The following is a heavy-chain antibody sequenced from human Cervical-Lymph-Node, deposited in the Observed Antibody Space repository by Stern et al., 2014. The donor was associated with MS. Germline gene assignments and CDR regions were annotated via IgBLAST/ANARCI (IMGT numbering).Heavy chain of an antibody. V-gene: IGHV5-51*01. Sequence: EVQLVESGAEVKKPGESLKISCKGSGYSFTSYWIGWVRQMPGKGLEWMGIIYPGDSDTRYSPSCQGQVTISADKSISTAYLQWSSLKASDTAMYYCARPWGFGELRDAFDIWGQGTMVTVSS. CDR2: IYPGDSDT. D-gene: IGHD3-10*01. J-gene: IGHJ3*02. CDR3: ARPWGFGELRDAFDI. CDR1: GYSFTSYW.